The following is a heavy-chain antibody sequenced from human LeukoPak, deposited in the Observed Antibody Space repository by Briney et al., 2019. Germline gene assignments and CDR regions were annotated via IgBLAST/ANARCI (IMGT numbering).Heavy chain of an antibody. CDR3: ARISDGYRREMSFDY. Sequence: GASVKASCKASGGTFSSYAISWVRQAPGQGLEWMGGIIPIFGTANYAQKFQGRVTITTDESTSTAYMELSSLRSEDTAVYYCARISDGYRREMSFDYWGQGTLVTVSS. J-gene: IGHJ4*02. D-gene: IGHD5-24*01. CDR1: GGTFSSYA. CDR2: IIPIFGTA. V-gene: IGHV1-69*05.